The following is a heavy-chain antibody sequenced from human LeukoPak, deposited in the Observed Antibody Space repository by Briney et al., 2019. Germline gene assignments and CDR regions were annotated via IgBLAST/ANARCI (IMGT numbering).Heavy chain of an antibody. D-gene: IGHD4-17*01. J-gene: IGHJ6*03. CDR2: ISSSSSYI. Sequence: PGGSLRLSCAASGFTFSSYSMNWVRQAPGKGLEWVSSISSSSSYIYYADSVKGRFTISRDNAKNSLYLQMNSQRAEDTAVYYCARAPTATTSYYYYMDVWGKGTTVIVSS. CDR3: ARAPTATTSYYYYMDV. CDR1: GFTFSSYS. V-gene: IGHV3-21*01.